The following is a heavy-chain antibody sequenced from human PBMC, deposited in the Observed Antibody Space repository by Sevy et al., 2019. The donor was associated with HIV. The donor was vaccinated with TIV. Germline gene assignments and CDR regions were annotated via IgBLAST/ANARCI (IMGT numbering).Heavy chain of an antibody. CDR1: GYTFTNYP. CDR3: ARDSDRSHRYYMDYFDY. J-gene: IGHJ4*02. CDR2: ISTYNGET. V-gene: IGHV1-18*01. Sequence: ASVKVSCKASGYTFTNYPISWVRQAPGQGLEWMGWISTYNGETKYAQKLQDRATMTTETSTSTAYMELRSLRSDDTAVYYCARDSDRSHRYYMDYFDYWGQGTLVSVSS. D-gene: IGHD3-16*02.